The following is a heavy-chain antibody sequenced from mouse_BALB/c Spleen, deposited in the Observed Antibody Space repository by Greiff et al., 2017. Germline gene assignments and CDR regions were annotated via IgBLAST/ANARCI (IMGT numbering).Heavy chain of an antibody. CDR1: GYTFTSYT. CDR2: INPSRGYT. CDR3: ASGYDYAMDY. Sequence: QVQLQQSGAELARPGASVKMSCKASGYTFTSYTMHWVKQRPGQGLEWIGYINPSRGYTNYNQKFKDKATLTADKSSSTAYMQLSSLTSEDSAVYYCASGYDYAMDYWGQGTSVTVSS. J-gene: IGHJ4*01. D-gene: IGHD2-14*01. V-gene: IGHV1-4*01.